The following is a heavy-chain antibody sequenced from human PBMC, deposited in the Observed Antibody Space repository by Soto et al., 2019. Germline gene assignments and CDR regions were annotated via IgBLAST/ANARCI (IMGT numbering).Heavy chain of an antibody. CDR2: ISYDGSNK. D-gene: IGHD3-3*01. CDR3: ATNKPYYDFWSGPLDY. CDR1: GFTFSSYG. V-gene: IGHV3-30*03. J-gene: IGHJ4*02. Sequence: QVQLVESGGGVVQPGRSLRLSCAASGFTFSSYGMHWVRQAPGKGLEWVAVISYDGSNKYYADSVKGRFTISRDNSKNTLYLQMNSLRAEDTAVYYCATNKPYYDFWSGPLDYWGQGTLVTVSS.